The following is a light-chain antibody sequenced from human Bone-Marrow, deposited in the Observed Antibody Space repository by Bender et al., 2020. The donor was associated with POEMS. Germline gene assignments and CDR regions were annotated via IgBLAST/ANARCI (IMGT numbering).Light chain of an antibody. CDR3: CSYAGGGTLV. J-gene: IGLJ3*02. CDR2: EGT. V-gene: IGLV2-11*01. CDR1: SSDIGGYNY. Sequence: QSALTQPRSVSGSLGQSVTISCTGTSSDIGGYNYVSWYQQHPGKAPKLMIYEGTERPSGVSPRFSGSKSGNTASLTVSGLQAEDEGDYHCCSYAGGGTLVFGGGTKLTVL.